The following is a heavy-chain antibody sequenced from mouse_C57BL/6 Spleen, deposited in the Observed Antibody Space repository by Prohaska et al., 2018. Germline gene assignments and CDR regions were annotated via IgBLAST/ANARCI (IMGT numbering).Heavy chain of an antibody. Sequence: DVQLKESGPGMVKPSQSLSLTCTVTGYSITSGYDWHWIRHFPGNKLEWMGYISYSGSTNYNPSLKSRISITHDTSKNHFFLKLNSVTTEDTATYYCARARAGLYYFDYWGQGTTLTVSS. CDR1: GYSITSGYD. CDR2: ISYSGST. V-gene: IGHV3-1*01. D-gene: IGHD3-3*01. J-gene: IGHJ2*01. CDR3: ARARAGLYYFDY.